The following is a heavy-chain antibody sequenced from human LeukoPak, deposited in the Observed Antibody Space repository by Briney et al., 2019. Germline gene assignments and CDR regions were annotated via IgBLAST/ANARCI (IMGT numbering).Heavy chain of an antibody. V-gene: IGHV3-23*01. Sequence: GGSLRLSCTVSGLSLNSYGMRWVRQVPGKGGEWVSASSRSDDGKLYAESVRGRFTISRDTSKHTVYLQMNSLRVEDAGVYYCAKAPVTSCRGAFCYPFDYWGHGTLVTVSS. CDR3: AKAPVTSCRGAFCYPFDY. CDR2: SSRSDDGK. CDR1: GLSLNSYG. J-gene: IGHJ4*01. D-gene: IGHD2-21*01.